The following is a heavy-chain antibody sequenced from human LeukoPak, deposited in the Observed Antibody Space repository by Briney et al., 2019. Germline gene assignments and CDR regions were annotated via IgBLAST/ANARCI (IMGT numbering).Heavy chain of an antibody. CDR1: GFTFTDYY. CDR3: GRFGGGGVRLCRGGTCYLDY. Sequence: ASVKVSCKTSGFTFTDYYMHWVRQAPGQGLEWRGWINPKSGGTNYARNFQGRVTMTRDTSISTAYMELSSLKSDDTAVYYCGRFGGGGVRLCRGGTCYLDYWGQGTLVTVSS. V-gene: IGHV1-2*02. J-gene: IGHJ4*02. D-gene: IGHD2-15*01. CDR2: INPKSGGT.